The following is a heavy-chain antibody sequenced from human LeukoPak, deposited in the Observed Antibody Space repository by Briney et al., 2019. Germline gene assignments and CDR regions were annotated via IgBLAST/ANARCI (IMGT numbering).Heavy chain of an antibody. V-gene: IGHV3-21*01. J-gene: IGHJ6*03. CDR1: GFTFSSYS. Sequence: GVSLRLSCAAAGFTFSSYSMNWVRQAPGKGLEWVSSISSSSSYIYYADSVKGRFTISRDNAKNSLYLQMNSLRAEDTAVYYCAREEKAQYCSGGSSYQNYYMDVWGKGTTVTVSS. CDR3: AREEKAQYCSGGSSYQNYYMDV. D-gene: IGHD2-15*01. CDR2: ISSSSSYI.